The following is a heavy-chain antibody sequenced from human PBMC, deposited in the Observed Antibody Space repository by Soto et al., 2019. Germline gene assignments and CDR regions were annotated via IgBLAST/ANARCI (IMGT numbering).Heavy chain of an antibody. CDR2: ISAYNGNT. D-gene: IGHD6-19*01. CDR1: GYTFTSYG. V-gene: IGHV1-18*01. CDR3: AREQPSGWYHIGSGGDPKTDFDY. J-gene: IGHJ4*02. Sequence: QVQLVQSGAEVKKPGASVKVSCKASGYTFTSYGISWVRQAPGQGLEWMGWISAYNGNTNYAQKLQGRVTMTTDTSTSTAYMELRSLRSDDTVVYYCAREQPSGWYHIGSGGDPKTDFDYWGQGTLVTVSS.